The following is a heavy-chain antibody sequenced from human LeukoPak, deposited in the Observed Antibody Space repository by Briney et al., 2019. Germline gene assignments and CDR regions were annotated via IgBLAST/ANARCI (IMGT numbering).Heavy chain of an antibody. CDR1: GGSISSSNW. CDR3: ARHGTISSESYFDY. J-gene: IGHJ4*02. CDR2: IYHSGST. Sequence: SETLSLTCSVSGGSISSSNWWSWVRQPPGKGLEWIGEIYHSGSTNYNPTLKSRVTMSVDKSRNQFSLSLTSVTAADTAVYYCARHGTISSESYFDYWGQGALVTVSS. V-gene: IGHV4-4*02. D-gene: IGHD1-14*01.